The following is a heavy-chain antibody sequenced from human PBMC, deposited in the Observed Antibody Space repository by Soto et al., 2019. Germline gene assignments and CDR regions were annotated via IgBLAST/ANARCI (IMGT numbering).Heavy chain of an antibody. CDR3: ASRVAQLVPGCPFDY. D-gene: IGHD6-6*01. Sequence: PSETLSLTCAVYGGSFGGYYWSWIRQPPGKGLEWIGEINHSGSTNYNPSLKSRVTISVDTSKNQFSLKLSSVTAADTAVYYCASRVAQLVPGCPFDYWGQGTLVTVSS. J-gene: IGHJ4*02. CDR1: GGSFGGYY. V-gene: IGHV4-34*01. CDR2: INHSGST.